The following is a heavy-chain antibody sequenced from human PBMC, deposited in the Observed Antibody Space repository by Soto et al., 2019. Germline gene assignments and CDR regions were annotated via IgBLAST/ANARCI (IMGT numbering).Heavy chain of an antibody. CDR3: ARDWRYSSGLDY. V-gene: IGHV1-46*01. CDR1: GFTFTTYF. CDR2: ISPSGDAT. Sequence: QVQLVQSGAEVKKPGASVKVSCKASGFTFTTYFMHWLRQAPGQGLEWMGIISPSGDATSYAEKFQGRVTVTKDTSTTTVYMELSSLRSEDTAVYYCARDWRYSSGLDYWGQGTLVTVSS. J-gene: IGHJ4*02. D-gene: IGHD6-19*01.